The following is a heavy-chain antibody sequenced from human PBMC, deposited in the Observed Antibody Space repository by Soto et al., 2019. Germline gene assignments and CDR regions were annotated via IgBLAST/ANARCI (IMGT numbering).Heavy chain of an antibody. J-gene: IGHJ4*02. CDR3: ARERRWEPPPY. D-gene: IGHD1-26*01. CDR1: GYTFSRYG. Sequence: QVQLVQSGAEVREPGASVKVSCKTSGYTFSRYGITWVRQAPGPGLEWMGWINGNTGHTIYAMNLEDRLTISTHTSSSTAYMELRSLKPDDTAVYYCARERRWEPPPYWGQGTLVSVSS. CDR2: INGNTGHT. V-gene: IGHV1-18*01.